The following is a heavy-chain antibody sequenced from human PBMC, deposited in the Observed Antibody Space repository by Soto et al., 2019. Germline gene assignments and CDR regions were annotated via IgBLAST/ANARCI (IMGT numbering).Heavy chain of an antibody. D-gene: IGHD5-12*01. Sequence: GGSLRLSCAGSGFTFRNYAMSWVRQAPGKGLEWVSTISGSDGNIYYADSVKGRFTISRDNSKNTLYLQMNSLRAEDTAIYTCAHCQSGRTTHFDNWGQGTLVTVSS. J-gene: IGHJ4*02. V-gene: IGHV3-23*01. CDR2: ISGSDGNI. CDR3: AHCQSGRTTHFDN. CDR1: GFTFRNYA.